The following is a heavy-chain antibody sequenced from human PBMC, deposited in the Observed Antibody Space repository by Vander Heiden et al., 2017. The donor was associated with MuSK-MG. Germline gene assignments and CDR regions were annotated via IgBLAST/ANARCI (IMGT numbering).Heavy chain of an antibody. CDR1: GFSLTTSQVG. D-gene: IGHD2-8*02. CDR3: AHRLLRRSGGQEFDY. V-gene: IGHV2-5*01. J-gene: IGHJ4*01. CDR2: IFWNDDK. Sequence: QITLKESGPTLVKPTQTLTLTCTFSGFSLTTSQVGVAWIRQPPGKALEWLAMIFWNDDKRYSPSLKSRLTITKDTSKNQVVLTMTNMEPVDTATYYCAHRLLRRSGGQEFDYWGHGTLVTVSS.